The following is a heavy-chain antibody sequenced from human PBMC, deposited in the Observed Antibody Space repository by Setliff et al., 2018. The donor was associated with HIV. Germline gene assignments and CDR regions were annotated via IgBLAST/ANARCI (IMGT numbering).Heavy chain of an antibody. D-gene: IGHD6-19*01. V-gene: IGHV3-33*06. CDR3: AKGSPTVAGGVRTFQH. J-gene: IGHJ1*01. CDR2: IWYDGSNK. Sequence: SLRLSCAASGFTFSSYGMHWVRQAPGQGLEWVAVIWYDGSNKYYADSVKGRFTISRDNSKNTLYLQMNSLRAEDTAVYYCAKGSPTVAGGVRTFQHWGQGTLVTVSS. CDR1: GFTFSSYG.